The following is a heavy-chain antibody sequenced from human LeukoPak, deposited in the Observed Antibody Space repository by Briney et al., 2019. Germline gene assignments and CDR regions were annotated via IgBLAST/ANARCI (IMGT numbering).Heavy chain of an antibody. Sequence: ASVKVSCKTSGYTFTGYYIHWVRQAPGQGLQWLGWINPNSGGTNYAQNFQGRVTVTRDTSTATAYMELRWLTSDDTAVYYCAREGCSGGSCYRRNWFDPWGQGTLVTVSS. CDR2: INPNSGGT. D-gene: IGHD2-15*01. CDR3: AREGCSGGSCYRRNWFDP. V-gene: IGHV1-2*02. CDR1: GYTFTGYY. J-gene: IGHJ5*02.